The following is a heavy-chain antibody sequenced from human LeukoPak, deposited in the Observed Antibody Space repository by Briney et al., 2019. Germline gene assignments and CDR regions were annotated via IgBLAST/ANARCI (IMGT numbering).Heavy chain of an antibody. CDR1: GGSISSYY. D-gene: IGHD6-19*01. CDR2: IYYSGST. J-gene: IGHJ4*02. V-gene: IGHV4-59*12. CDR3: ARDAPSIAVAGYFDY. Sequence: SETLSLTCTVSGGSISSYYWSWIRQPPGKGLEWIGYIYYSGSTNYNPSLKSRVAMSVDTSKNQFSLKLSSVTAADTAVYYCARDAPSIAVAGYFDYWGQGTLVTVSS.